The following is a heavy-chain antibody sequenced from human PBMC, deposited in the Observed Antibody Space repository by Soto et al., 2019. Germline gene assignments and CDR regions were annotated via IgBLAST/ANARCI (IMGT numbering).Heavy chain of an antibody. CDR2: IYYSGST. D-gene: IGHD3-10*01. V-gene: IGHV4-31*03. Sequence: QVQLQESGPGLVKPSQTLSLTCTVSGGSISSGGYYWSWIRQHPGKGLGWIGYIYYSGSTYYNPSLKSRVNIAVDTSKNQCSLKLSSVTAADTAVYYCARAMNYGSGSRIDDWGQGTLVTVSS. CDR3: ARAMNYGSGSRIDD. CDR1: GGSISSGGYY. J-gene: IGHJ4*02.